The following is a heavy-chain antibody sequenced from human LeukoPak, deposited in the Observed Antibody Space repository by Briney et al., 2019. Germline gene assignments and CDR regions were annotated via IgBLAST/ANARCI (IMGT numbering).Heavy chain of an antibody. Sequence: GGSLRLSCAASGFTFSSYAMSWVRQAPGKGLEWVSAISGSGGSTYYADSVRGRFTISRDNSKNTLYLQMNSLRAEDTALYFCARNVRDEYSTGWYPTGYWGQGTLVTVSS. J-gene: IGHJ4*02. CDR2: ISGSGGST. CDR3: ARNVRDEYSTGWYPTGY. CDR1: GFTFSSYA. V-gene: IGHV3-23*01. D-gene: IGHD6-19*01.